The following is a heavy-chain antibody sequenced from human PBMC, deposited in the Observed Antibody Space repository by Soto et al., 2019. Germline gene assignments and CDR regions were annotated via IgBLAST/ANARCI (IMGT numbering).Heavy chain of an antibody. V-gene: IGHV1-69*12. J-gene: IGHJ6*02. D-gene: IGHD6-13*01. CDR2: IIPIFGTA. CDR3: EDVAMQLVSYYYGMDV. CDR1: GGTFSSYA. Sequence: QVQLVQSGAEVKKPGSSVKVSCKASGGTFSSYAISWVRQAPGQGLEWMGGIIPIFGTANYAQKFQGRVTITADESTSTGYMGLGSVITEDTSMHYCEDVAMQLVSYYYGMDVWGRGTTVTVSS.